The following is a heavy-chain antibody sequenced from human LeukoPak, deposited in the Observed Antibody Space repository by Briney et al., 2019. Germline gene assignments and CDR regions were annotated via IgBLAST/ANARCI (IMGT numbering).Heavy chain of an antibody. CDR1: GVSISSSSYY. J-gene: IGHJ4*02. V-gene: IGHV4-39*07. CDR2: INYSGSI. D-gene: IGHD3-22*01. Sequence: TPSETLSLTCTVSGVSISSSSYYWGWVRPPPGNGLEWIGSINYSGSIYYNPSLKGRVTISVDTSKNQFSLKLSSVTAADTAVYYCARDVAGGSSGYYAPYFDYWGQGTLVTVSS. CDR3: ARDVAGGSSGYYAPYFDY.